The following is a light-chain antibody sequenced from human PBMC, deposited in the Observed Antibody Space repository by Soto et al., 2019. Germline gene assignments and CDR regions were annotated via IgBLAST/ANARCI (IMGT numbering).Light chain of an antibody. CDR3: ETWDTNVVV. CDR2: LEGSGSY. V-gene: IGLV4-60*02. CDR1: SRHSTYI. J-gene: IGLJ2*01. Sequence: QSVLTQSSSASASLGSSVKLTCTLSSRHSTYIIAVHQQQQGKAPRYLMKLEGSGSYNKVSGIPDRFSGSSSGADRYLTISNLNVEDEADYYCETWDTNVVVFGGGTKLTVL.